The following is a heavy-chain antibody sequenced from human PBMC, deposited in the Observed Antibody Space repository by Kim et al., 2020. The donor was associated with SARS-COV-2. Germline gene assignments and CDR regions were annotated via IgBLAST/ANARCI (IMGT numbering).Heavy chain of an antibody. CDR1: GYTFTSYG. CDR2: ISAYNGNT. V-gene: IGHV1-18*04. J-gene: IGHJ6*02. CDR3: ARPTYYYGSGSYYRAPYYYYGMTS. D-gene: IGHD3-10*01. Sequence: ASVKVSCKASGYTFTSYGISWVRQAPGQGLEWMGWISAYNGNTNYAQKLQGRVTMTTDTSTSTAYMELRSLRSDDTAVYYCARPTYYYGSGSYYRAPYYYYGMTSGAKGPRSPSP.